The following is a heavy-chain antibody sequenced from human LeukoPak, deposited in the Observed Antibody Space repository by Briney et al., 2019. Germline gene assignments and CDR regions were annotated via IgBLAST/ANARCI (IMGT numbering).Heavy chain of an antibody. Sequence: GGSLRLSCSASGFTFSSYAMHWVRQAPGKGLEYVSAISSNGGSTYYADSVKGRFTISRDNSKNTLYLQMCSLRAEDTAVYYCVKDLRPMTTVTLFDYWGQGTLVTVSS. J-gene: IGHJ4*02. CDR2: ISSNGGST. D-gene: IGHD4-17*01. V-gene: IGHV3-64D*09. CDR3: VKDLRPMTTVTLFDY. CDR1: GFTFSSYA.